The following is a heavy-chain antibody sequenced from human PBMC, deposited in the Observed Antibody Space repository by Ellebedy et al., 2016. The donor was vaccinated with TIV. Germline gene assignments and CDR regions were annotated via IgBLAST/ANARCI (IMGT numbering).Heavy chain of an antibody. J-gene: IGHJ4*02. CDR2: ISWNSGSI. CDR1: GFTVDDYA. V-gene: IGHV3-9*01. Sequence: SLKISCAASGFTVDDYAMHWVRQVPGKGLEWVSGISWNSGSIGYADSVKGRFTISRDNAKNSLYLQMNSLRAEDTALYYCAKDKRMITFGGVIEYWGQGTLGTVSS. D-gene: IGHD3-16*01. CDR3: AKDKRMITFGGVIEY.